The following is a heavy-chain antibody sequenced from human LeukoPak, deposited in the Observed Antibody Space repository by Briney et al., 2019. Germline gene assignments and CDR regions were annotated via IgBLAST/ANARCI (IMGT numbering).Heavy chain of an antibody. Sequence: PSETLSLTCAVYGGSFSGYYWSWIRQPPGKGLEWIGEINHSGSTNYNPSLKSRVTISVDTSKNQFSLKLSSVTAADTAVYYCARHGVLLWFGESLYNWFDPWGQGTLVTVSS. D-gene: IGHD3-10*01. CDR2: INHSGST. CDR3: ARHGVLLWFGESLYNWFDP. J-gene: IGHJ5*02. CDR1: GGSFSGYY. V-gene: IGHV4-34*01.